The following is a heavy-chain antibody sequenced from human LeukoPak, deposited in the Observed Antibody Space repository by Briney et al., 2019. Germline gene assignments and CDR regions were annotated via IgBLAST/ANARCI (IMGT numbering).Heavy chain of an antibody. CDR2: IYHSGST. D-gene: IGHD2-2*01. V-gene: IGHV4-38-2*02. CDR3: AREGGYCSSTSRYRTGDMDV. CDR1: SYSISSGYY. Sequence: SETLSLTCTVSSYSISSGYYWGWIRQPPGKGLEWLGDIYHSGSTYYNPSLKSRVTILVDTSKNQFSLKLSSVTAADTAVYYCAREGGYCSSTSRYRTGDMDVWGKGTTVTISS. J-gene: IGHJ6*03.